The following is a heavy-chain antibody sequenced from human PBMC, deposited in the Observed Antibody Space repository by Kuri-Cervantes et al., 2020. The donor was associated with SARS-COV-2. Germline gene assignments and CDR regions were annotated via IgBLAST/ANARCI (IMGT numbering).Heavy chain of an antibody. CDR2: ISSNGAT. CDR1: GFTFSSYA. CDR3: FSSGWSRGDY. Sequence: GESLKISCSASGFTFSSYAMHWVRQAPGKGLEYVSAISSNGATYYAGSVKGRFTISGDNSKNTMYLQMSSLRTEDTAIYHCFSSGWSRGDYWGHGTLVTVSS. J-gene: IGHJ4*01. D-gene: IGHD6-19*01. V-gene: IGHV3-64D*06.